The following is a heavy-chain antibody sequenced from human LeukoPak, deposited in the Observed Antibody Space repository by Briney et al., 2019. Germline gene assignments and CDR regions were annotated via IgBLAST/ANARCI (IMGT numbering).Heavy chain of an antibody. Sequence: SQTLSLTCAVSGGSISSGGYSWSWIRQPPGKGLEWIGYIYHSGSTYYNPSLKSRVTISVDTSKNQIFLKLTSVTSADTAVYYCARDAGATAYWGQGALVTVSS. CDR3: ARDAGATAY. V-gene: IGHV4-30-2*01. CDR2: IYHSGST. CDR1: GGSISSGGYS. J-gene: IGHJ4*02. D-gene: IGHD4/OR15-4a*01.